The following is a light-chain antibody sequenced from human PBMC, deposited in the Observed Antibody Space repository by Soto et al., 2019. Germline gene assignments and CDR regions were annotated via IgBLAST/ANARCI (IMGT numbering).Light chain of an antibody. CDR2: EVI. CDR1: SSDVGGYNY. V-gene: IGLV2-14*01. CDR3: SSYTSRSTLV. Sequence: QSALTQPASVSGSPGQSITISCTATSSDVGGYNYVSWFQQYPGKAPKLMIYEVINRPSGVSNRFSGSKSGNTASLIISGLQAEDEADYYCSSYTSRSTLVFGGGTKLTVL. J-gene: IGLJ2*01.